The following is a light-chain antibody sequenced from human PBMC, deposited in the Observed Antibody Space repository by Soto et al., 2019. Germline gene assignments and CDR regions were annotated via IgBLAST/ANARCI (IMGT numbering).Light chain of an antibody. CDR1: QSLLHSNGYNY. J-gene: IGKJ2*02. Sequence: DIVMTQSPLSLPVTPGEPASISCRSSQSLLHSNGYNYLDWYLQKPGQSPQLLIYLTSNRYSGVPDRFSGSGSATDFTLKISKVEAEDVGVYYCMQALQTPRTFGQGTKLEIK. CDR2: LTS. V-gene: IGKV2-28*01. CDR3: MQALQTPRT.